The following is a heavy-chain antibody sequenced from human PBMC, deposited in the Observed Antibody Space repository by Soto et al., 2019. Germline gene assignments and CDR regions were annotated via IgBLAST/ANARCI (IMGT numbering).Heavy chain of an antibody. V-gene: IGHV4-61*01. CDR2: IYYSGST. Sequence: QVQLQESGPGLVKPSETLSLTCTVSGGSVSSGSYYWSWIRQPPGKGLEWIGYIYYSGSTNNNPSPQSRVIIAVDTSKNQFSLYLSAVTAADTAVYYCVMLDCVSNSCHFDSWGQGTLVTVSS. CDR1: GGSVSSGSYY. J-gene: IGHJ4*02. D-gene: IGHD2-2*01. CDR3: VMLDCVSNSCHFDS.